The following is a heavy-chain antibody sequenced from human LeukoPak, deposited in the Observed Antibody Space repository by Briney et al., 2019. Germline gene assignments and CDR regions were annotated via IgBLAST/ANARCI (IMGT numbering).Heavy chain of an antibody. CDR1: GFTVSSNY. D-gene: IGHD1-26*01. J-gene: IGHJ4*02. Sequence: RTGGSLRLSCAASGFTVSSNYMSWVRQAPGKGLEWVASIEQDGSQKYYVDSVRGRFTISRDNAKNSVYLQTNSLRVEDTAVYYYARNSGSNPFDYWGQGTLVTVSS. CDR3: ARNSGSNPFDY. V-gene: IGHV3-7*01. CDR2: IEQDGSQK.